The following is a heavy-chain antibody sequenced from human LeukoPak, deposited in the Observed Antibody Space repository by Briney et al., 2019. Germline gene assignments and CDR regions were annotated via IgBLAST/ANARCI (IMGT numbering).Heavy chain of an antibody. J-gene: IGHJ4*02. D-gene: IGHD4-17*01. CDR1: GFSFSDYN. Sequence: GGSLRLSCAASGFSFSDYNMNWVRRAPGKGLEWVSSISSGSSHIYYADSVKGRFTISRDNAKNSLYLQMNSLRAEDTAVYYCARDPTTTVTPYYFDYWGQGTLVTVSS. V-gene: IGHV3-21*06. CDR3: ARDPTTTVTPYYFDY. CDR2: ISSGSSHI.